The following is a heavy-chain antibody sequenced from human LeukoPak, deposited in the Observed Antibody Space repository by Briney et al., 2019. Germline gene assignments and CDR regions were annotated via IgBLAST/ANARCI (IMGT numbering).Heavy chain of an antibody. D-gene: IGHD5-12*01. Sequence: GGSLRLSCAASGFTFSSYRMNWVRQAPGKGLEWVSCISSSSDYIYYADSAKGRFTISRDNAKNSLYLQMNSLRAEDTAVYYCARERGYGGYKWFDPWGERTLVTVSS. CDR3: ARERGYGGYKWFDP. CDR2: ISSSSDYI. J-gene: IGHJ5*02. V-gene: IGHV3-21*01. CDR1: GFTFSSYR.